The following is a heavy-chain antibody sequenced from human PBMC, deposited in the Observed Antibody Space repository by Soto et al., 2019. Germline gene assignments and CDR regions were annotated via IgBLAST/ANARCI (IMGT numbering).Heavy chain of an antibody. CDR2: IRGDGSST. CDR1: GFTFSSHW. D-gene: IGHD6-19*01. Sequence: EVHLVESGGGLVQPGGSLRLSCVGSGFTFSSHWMHWVRQTPGKGPVWVSRIRGDGSSTAYAESVRGRFAISRDNAKNTLYLQMNNLRAEDSAVYFCAREIIAVMGANRWFDPWGLGTQVTVSS. CDR3: AREIIAVMGANRWFDP. V-gene: IGHV3-74*01. J-gene: IGHJ5*02.